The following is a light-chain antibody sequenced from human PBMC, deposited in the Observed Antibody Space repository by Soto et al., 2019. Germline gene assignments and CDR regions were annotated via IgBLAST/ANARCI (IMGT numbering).Light chain of an antibody. CDR3: QQYYCTPWT. J-gene: IGKJ1*01. CDR1: QSVLYSSNNKNY. V-gene: IGKV4-1*01. CDR2: WAS. Sequence: DIVMTQSPDSLAVSLGERATINCKSSQSVLYSSNNKNYLAWYQQKPGQPPKLLIYWASTRESGVPDRFSGSGAGTDFTFINSSLRVEDVAVYYCQQYYCTPWTFVQGNKVEIK.